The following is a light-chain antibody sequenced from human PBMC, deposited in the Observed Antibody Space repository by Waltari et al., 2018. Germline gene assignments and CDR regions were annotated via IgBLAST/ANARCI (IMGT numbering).Light chain of an antibody. CDR3: QKYGTLPAT. J-gene: IGKJ1*01. V-gene: IGKV3-20*01. Sequence: EIVLTQSPGTLSLSQGERATLSCRASQSVSKYLTWYKKKPGQAPRLLIYAASTRATGIPDRFSGSGWGTDFSLTISRLGPEDFAGYYCQKYGTLPATFGQGTKVQ. CDR2: AAS. CDR1: QSVSKY.